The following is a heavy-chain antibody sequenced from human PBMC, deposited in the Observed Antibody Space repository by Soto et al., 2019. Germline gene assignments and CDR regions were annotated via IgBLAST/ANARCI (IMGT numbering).Heavy chain of an antibody. D-gene: IGHD3-3*01. J-gene: IGHJ5*02. CDR3: AREGSIFGVVITPPTVWFDP. Sequence: ASVKVSCKASGYTFSSYGISWVRQGPGQGLEWMGWISVYNGNKMYAQKLQGRVTMTTDTSTSTAYMELRSPRSEDTAVYYFAREGSIFGVVITPPTVWFDPWGQGTLVTVSS. CDR1: GYTFSSYG. V-gene: IGHV1-18*01. CDR2: ISVYNGNK.